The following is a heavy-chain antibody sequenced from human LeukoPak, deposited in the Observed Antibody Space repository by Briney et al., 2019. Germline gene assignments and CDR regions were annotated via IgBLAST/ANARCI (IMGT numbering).Heavy chain of an antibody. V-gene: IGHV1-8*03. CDR3: ARDKGYYYASGSYYYFDQ. CDR2: MNPNSGNT. D-gene: IGHD3-10*01. Sequence: ASVKVSCKASGYTFTSYDINWVRQATGQGLEWMGWMNPNSGNTGYAQKFQGRVTITRNTSISTAYMELSSLRSEDTAVYYCARDKGYYYASGSYYYFDQWGQGTLVTVSS. J-gene: IGHJ4*02. CDR1: GYTFTSYD.